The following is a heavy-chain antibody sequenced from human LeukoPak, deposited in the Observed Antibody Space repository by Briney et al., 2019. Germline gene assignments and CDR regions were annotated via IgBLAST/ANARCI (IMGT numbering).Heavy chain of an antibody. CDR2: ISRNSGSI. Sequence: GRSLTLSCAASGFTFDDYAMHWVRHAPGKGLEWVSGISRNSGSIGYADSVKGRFTISRENAKNSLYLQMNSLRTPDTALYYCAKNARIRTTVTPGFDPGGRGTLVTAPS. CDR3: AKNARIRTTVTPGFDP. J-gene: IGHJ5*02. V-gene: IGHV3-9*01. CDR1: GFTFDDYA. D-gene: IGHD4-11*01.